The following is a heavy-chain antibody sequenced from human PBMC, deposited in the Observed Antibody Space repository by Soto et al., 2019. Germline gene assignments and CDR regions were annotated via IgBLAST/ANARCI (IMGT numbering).Heavy chain of an antibody. V-gene: IGHV3-15*07. Sequence: GGSLRLSCAASGFTFSNAWMNWVRQAPGKGLEWVGRIKSKTDGGTTDYAAPVKGRFTISRDVSKNTLYLQMNSLKTEDTAVYYCTTDIVVVPATQYYYYGMDVWGQGTTVTVSS. J-gene: IGHJ6*02. CDR3: TTDIVVVPATQYYYYGMDV. CDR1: GFTFSNAW. CDR2: IKSKTDGGTT. D-gene: IGHD2-2*01.